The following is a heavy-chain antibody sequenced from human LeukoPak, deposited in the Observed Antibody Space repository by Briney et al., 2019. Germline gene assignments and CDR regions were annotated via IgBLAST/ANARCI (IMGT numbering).Heavy chain of an antibody. D-gene: IGHD1-26*01. CDR2: IYHSGST. CDR3: ARKIGSSAAFDI. J-gene: IGHJ3*02. Sequence: SETLSLTCAVSGGPISSTNWWSWVRQPPGKGLEWVGEIYHSGSTNYNPSLRSRITITVDNSKDQFSLSLSSVTAADTAVYYCARKIGSSAAFDIWGQGTMVTVSS. CDR1: GGPISSTNW. V-gene: IGHV4-4*02.